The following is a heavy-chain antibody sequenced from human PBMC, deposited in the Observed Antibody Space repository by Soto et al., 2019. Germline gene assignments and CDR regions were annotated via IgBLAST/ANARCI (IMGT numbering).Heavy chain of an antibody. CDR1: GYTFTSYA. J-gene: IGHJ6*02. D-gene: IGHD6-6*01. Sequence: ASVKVSCKASGYTFTSYAMHWVRQAPGQRLEWMGWINAGNGNTKYSQKFQGRVTITRDTSASTAYMELSSLRSEDTAVYYCACDVVDPPGSFYYYGMDVWGQGTTVTVSS. V-gene: IGHV1-3*01. CDR3: ACDVVDPPGSFYYYGMDV. CDR2: INAGNGNT.